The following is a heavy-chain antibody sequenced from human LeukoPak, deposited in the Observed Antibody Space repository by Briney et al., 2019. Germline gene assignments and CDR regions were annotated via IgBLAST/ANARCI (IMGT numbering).Heavy chain of an antibody. D-gene: IGHD3-22*01. CDR3: ARGESSGYPHLDY. CDR2: IYHSGST. J-gene: IGHJ4*02. V-gene: IGHV4-30-2*01. Sequence: SQTLSLTCAVSGGSISSGGYSWSWIRQPPGKGLEWIGYIYHSGSTYYNPSLKSRVTISVDRSKNQFSLKLSSVTAADTAVYYCARGESSGYPHLDYWGQGTLVTVSS. CDR1: GGSISSGGYS.